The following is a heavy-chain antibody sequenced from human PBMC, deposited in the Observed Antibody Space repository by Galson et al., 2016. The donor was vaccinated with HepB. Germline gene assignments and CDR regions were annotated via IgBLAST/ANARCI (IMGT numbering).Heavy chain of an antibody. Sequence: ETLSLTCAVSGDSISSSSYYWAWIRQPPGKGLEWIGSISYAGKTFYTPSLKDRVTISVDKSKNQFSLSLNSVTAADTAMYYCAGLGWVTARFDPWGQGTLVTVSS. CDR3: AGLGWVTARFDP. J-gene: IGHJ5*02. V-gene: IGHV4-39*01. D-gene: IGHD2-21*02. CDR1: GDSISSSSYY. CDR2: ISYAGKT.